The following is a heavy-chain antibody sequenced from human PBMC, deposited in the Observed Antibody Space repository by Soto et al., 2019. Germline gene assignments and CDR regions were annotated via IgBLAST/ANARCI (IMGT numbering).Heavy chain of an antibody. D-gene: IGHD6-13*01. Sequence: ASVKVSCKASGYSFTSFGITWVRQAPGQGLEWMGWISGYNGNTDYSQKFQGRVTMTTDTSTSIAYMELRSLRSDDTAVYYCARGGYSRSYYYYYGMDVWGQGTTVTVSS. CDR3: ARGGYSRSYYYYYGMDV. CDR2: ISGYNGNT. V-gene: IGHV1-18*01. J-gene: IGHJ6*02. CDR1: GYSFTSFG.